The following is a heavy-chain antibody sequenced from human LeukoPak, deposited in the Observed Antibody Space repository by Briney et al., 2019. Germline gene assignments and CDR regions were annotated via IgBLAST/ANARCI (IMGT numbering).Heavy chain of an antibody. CDR3: TRDLSAAFDF. CDR1: GFPFSSYG. D-gene: IGHD6-25*01. V-gene: IGHV3-33*01. CDR2: LVYDARS. Sequence: GTSLRLSCAASGFPFSSYGMHWVRQAPGKGLEWVARLVYDARSDYANSVKGRFSISRDDSKNTLFLDMSNLRVEDTALYYCTRDLSAAFDFWGQGVLVSVSS. J-gene: IGHJ4*02.